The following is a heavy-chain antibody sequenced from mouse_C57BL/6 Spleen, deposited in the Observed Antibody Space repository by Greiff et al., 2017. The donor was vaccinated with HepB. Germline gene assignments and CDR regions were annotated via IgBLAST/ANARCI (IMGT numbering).Heavy chain of an antibody. CDR2: IYPGSGST. J-gene: IGHJ2*01. V-gene: IGHV1-55*01. Sequence: VQLQQSGAELVKPGASVKMSCKASGYTFTSYWITWVKQRPGQGLEWIGDIYPGSGSTNYNEKFKSKATLTVDTSSSTAYMQLRSLTSEDSAVYYCARYYYGSSYVYYFDYWGQGTTLTVSS. D-gene: IGHD1-1*01. CDR1: GYTFTSYW. CDR3: ARYYYGSSYVYYFDY.